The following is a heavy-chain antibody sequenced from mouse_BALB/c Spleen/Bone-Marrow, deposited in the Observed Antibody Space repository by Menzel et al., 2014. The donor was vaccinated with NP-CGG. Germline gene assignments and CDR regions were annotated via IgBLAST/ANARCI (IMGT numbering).Heavy chain of an antibody. Sequence: EVMLVESGGGLVQPGDSLRLSCATSGFTFXDFYMEWVRQPPGKRLEWIAASRNKAKYYTTEYSASVKGRFIVSRDTSQSVLYLRMNALRAEDTAIYYCARDVGYGNYFVYWGQGTLVTVSA. CDR3: ARDVGYGNYFVY. D-gene: IGHD2-10*02. J-gene: IGHJ3*01. CDR2: SRNKAKYYTT. CDR1: GFTFXDFY. V-gene: IGHV7-1*02.